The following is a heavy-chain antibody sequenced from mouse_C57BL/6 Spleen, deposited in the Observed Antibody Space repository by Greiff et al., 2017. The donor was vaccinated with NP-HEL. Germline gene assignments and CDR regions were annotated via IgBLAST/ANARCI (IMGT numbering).Heavy chain of an antibody. CDR3: ERHPAGEDAMDY. Sequence: EVQVVESGGDLVKPGGSLKLSCAASRFTFSSYGMSWVRQTPDKRLEWVATISSGGSYTYYPDSVKGRFTISRDNAKNTLYLQMSSLKSEDTAMHYCERHPAGEDAMDYWGQGTSVTVSS. CDR1: RFTFSSYG. J-gene: IGHJ4*01. CDR2: ISSGGSYT. V-gene: IGHV5-6*01.